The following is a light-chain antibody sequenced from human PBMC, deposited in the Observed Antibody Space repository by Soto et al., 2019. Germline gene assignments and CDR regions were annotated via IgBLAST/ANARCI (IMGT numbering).Light chain of an antibody. Sequence: NFMLPQPHSVSESPGKTVTISCTRSSGSIASNYVQWYQQRPGSAPTTVIYEDNQRPSGVPDRFSGSIDSSSNSASLTISRLKTEDEADYYCQSYDSSTVVFGGGTKLTVL. CDR2: EDN. V-gene: IGLV6-57*04. J-gene: IGLJ2*01. CDR3: QSYDSSTVV. CDR1: SGSIASNY.